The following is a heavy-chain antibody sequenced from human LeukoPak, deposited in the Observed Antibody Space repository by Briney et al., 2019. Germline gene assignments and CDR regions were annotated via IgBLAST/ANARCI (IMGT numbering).Heavy chain of an antibody. CDR3: ARDLQASSLWDYYYYMDV. CDR1: GDSVSSNSAA. CDR2: TYYRSKWYN. Sequence: SQTLSLTCAISGDSVSSNSAAWNWIRQSPSRGLEWLGRTYYRSKWYNDYAVSVKSRITINPDTSKNQFSLQLNSVTPEDTAVYYCARDLQASSLWDYYYYMDVWGKGTTVTVSS. V-gene: IGHV6-1*01. J-gene: IGHJ6*03. D-gene: IGHD6-13*01.